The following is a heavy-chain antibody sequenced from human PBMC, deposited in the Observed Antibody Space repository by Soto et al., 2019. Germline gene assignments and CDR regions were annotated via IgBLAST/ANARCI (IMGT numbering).Heavy chain of an antibody. CDR2: IYYSGST. V-gene: IGHV4-59*01. Sequence: SETLSLTCTVSGGSISSYYWSWIRQPPGKGLEWVGYIYYSGSTNYNPSLKSRVSISVDTSKNQFSLKLSSVTAADTAVYYCARDYSILTGYGMDVWGQGTTVTVSS. J-gene: IGHJ6*02. D-gene: IGHD3-9*01. CDR3: ARDYSILTGYGMDV. CDR1: GGSISSYY.